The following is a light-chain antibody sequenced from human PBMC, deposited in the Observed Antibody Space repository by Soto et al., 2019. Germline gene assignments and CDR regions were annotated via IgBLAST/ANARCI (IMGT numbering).Light chain of an antibody. CDR3: SSYTSGATLV. V-gene: IGLV2-14*01. J-gene: IGLJ3*02. Sequence: QSALTQPASVSGSPGQSITISCTGTSSDVGGYNYVSWYQQHPGKAPKLMIYEVTKRPSGVSNRFSGSKSGNTASLTISGLQAHDESDYYCSSYTSGATLVFGGGTKVTVL. CDR1: SSDVGGYNY. CDR2: EVT.